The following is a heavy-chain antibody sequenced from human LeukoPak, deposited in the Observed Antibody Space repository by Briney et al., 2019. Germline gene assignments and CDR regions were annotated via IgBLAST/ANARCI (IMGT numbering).Heavy chain of an antibody. D-gene: IGHD6-13*01. CDR3: ARDAAVQQLGYYYYYMDV. V-gene: IGHV3-7*01. J-gene: IGHJ6*03. CDR2: IKQNGSEK. CDR1: GSTFSSYA. Sequence: GGSLRPSCAASGSTFSSYAMSWVRQAPGKGLEWVANIKQNGSEKYYVASVKGRFTISRDNAKNSLYLQMNSLRAEDTAVYYCARDAAVQQLGYYYYYMDVWGKGTTVTVSS.